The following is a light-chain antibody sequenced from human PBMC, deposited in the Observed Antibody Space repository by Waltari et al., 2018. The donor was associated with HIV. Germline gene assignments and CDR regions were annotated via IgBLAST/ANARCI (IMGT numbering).Light chain of an antibody. CDR1: SSNIGSKY. CDR3: AAWDDSLL. Sequence: QSVLTQPPSASGTPGQRVTISCSGSSSNIGSKYVYWYQQLPGTAPQLLIYRNNQRLSGVPDRFSGSKSGTSASLAISGLRSEDEADYYRAAWDDSLLFGGGTKLTVL. CDR2: RNN. J-gene: IGLJ2*01. V-gene: IGLV1-47*01.